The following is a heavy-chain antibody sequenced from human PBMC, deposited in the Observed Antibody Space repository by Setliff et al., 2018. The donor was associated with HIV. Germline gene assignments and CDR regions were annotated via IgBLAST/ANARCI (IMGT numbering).Heavy chain of an antibody. CDR1: GGSFSNYY. V-gene: IGHV4-34*01. CDR3: ASFFVTTVTNQGY. J-gene: IGHJ4*02. D-gene: IGHD4-17*01. Sequence: SETLSLTCTVYGGSFSNYYTNWIRQPPGKGLEWIGELSPSGTTRSNPSLQSRVTISLDTSNNQFSLKLTSVTAADTAMYYCASFFVTTVTNQGYWGQGTPVTAPQ. CDR2: LSPSGTT.